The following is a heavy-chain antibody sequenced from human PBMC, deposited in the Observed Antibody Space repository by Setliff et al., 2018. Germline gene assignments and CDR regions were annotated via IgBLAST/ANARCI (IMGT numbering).Heavy chain of an antibody. J-gene: IGHJ4*02. CDR2: ISVYTGHT. CDR1: GYSFSNYD. Sequence: ASVKVSCKASGYSFSNYDIMWVRQAPGQGLEWMGWISVYTGHTKSAQKFQGRVTMTRDTSISTGYMELNSLRSDDTAVYYCARDTRDKYDRSGYYLSFDSWGQGTLVTVSS. CDR3: ARDTRDKYDRSGYYLSFDS. V-gene: IGHV1-18*01. D-gene: IGHD3-22*01.